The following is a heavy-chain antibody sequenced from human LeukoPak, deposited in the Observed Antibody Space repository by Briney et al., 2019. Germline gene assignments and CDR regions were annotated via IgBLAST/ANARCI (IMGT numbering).Heavy chain of an antibody. J-gene: IGHJ6*02. D-gene: IGHD6-13*01. CDR3: ARGRYSSSPYYYGMDV. V-gene: IGHV4-59*01. CDR2: IYYSGST. Sequence: SETLSLTCTVSGGSISRYYWSWIRQPPGKGLEWIGYIYYSGSTNYNPSLKSRVTISIDTSKNQFSLKLSSVTAADTAVYYCARGRYSSSPYYYGMDVWGQGTTVTVSS. CDR1: GGSISRYY.